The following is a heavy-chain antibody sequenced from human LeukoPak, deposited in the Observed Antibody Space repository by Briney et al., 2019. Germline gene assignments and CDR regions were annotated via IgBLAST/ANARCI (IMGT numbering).Heavy chain of an antibody. Sequence: ASVKVSCKASGYTFTGYYMHWVRQTPGQGLEWMGWINPNSGGTNYAQKFLGKVTMTRDTSISTAHMELSRLRSDDTAVYYCARAAPLYSSSWITRGMDVWGQGTTVTVSS. CDR1: GYTFTGYY. J-gene: IGHJ6*02. D-gene: IGHD6-13*01. CDR2: INPNSGGT. V-gene: IGHV1-2*02. CDR3: ARAAPLYSSSWITRGMDV.